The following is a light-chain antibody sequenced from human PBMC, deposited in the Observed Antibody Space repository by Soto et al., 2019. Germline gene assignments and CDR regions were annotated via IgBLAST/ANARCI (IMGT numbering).Light chain of an antibody. J-gene: IGLJ1*01. CDR3: SSYAGSSNV. V-gene: IGLV2-8*01. CDR2: EVN. CDR1: SSDVGGYNY. Sequence: QSVLTHPPSASGSPGQSVAISCTGTSSDVGGYNYVSWYQQHPGKAPKLMIYEVNKRPSGVPDRFSGSKSGNTASLTVSGLQAGDEADYYCSSYAGSSNVFGTGTKVTVL.